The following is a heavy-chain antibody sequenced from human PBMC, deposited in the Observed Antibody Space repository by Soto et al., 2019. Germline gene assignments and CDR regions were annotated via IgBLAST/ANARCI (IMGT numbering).Heavy chain of an antibody. CDR1: GFTVSSYA. J-gene: IGHJ6*02. D-gene: IGHD6-13*01. CDR3: AKDQSRNHRLGMDV. V-gene: IGHV3-23*01. Sequence: SGFTVSSYAMSCVLQAPGKGLEWVSAISGSGGSTYYADSVKGRFTISRDNSKNTLYRQMNSLRAEETAVYYCAKDQSRNHRLGMDVWGQGTTVTVSS. CDR2: ISGSGGST.